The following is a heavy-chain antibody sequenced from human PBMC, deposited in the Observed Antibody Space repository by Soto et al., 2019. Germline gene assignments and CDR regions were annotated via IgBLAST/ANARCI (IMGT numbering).Heavy chain of an antibody. CDR3: ARSPAFSSSWYGIPPDPSHGMDV. CDR1: GYTFTSFY. V-gene: IGHV1-46*01. Sequence: QMQLVQSGAEVKRPGASVRVSCKSSGYTFTSFYIHWVRQAPGQGLEWMGIINPSGGITNFAQRFQGRVTMTRDMSTKTHYMELSSLKSDDTAVYYCARSPAFSSSWYGIPPDPSHGMDVWGQGTTVTVS. J-gene: IGHJ6*02. D-gene: IGHD6-13*01. CDR2: INPSGGIT.